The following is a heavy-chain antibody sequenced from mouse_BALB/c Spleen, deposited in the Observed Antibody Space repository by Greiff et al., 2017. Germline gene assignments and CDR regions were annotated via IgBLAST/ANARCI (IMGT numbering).Heavy chain of an antibody. V-gene: IGHV5-6-4*01. D-gene: IGHD1-2*01. CDR2: ISSGGSYT. CDR1: GFTFSSYT. Sequence: EVHLVESGGGLVKPGGSLKLSCAASGFTFSSYTMSWVRQTPEKRLEWVATISSGGSYTYYPDSVKGRFTISRDNAKNTLYLQMSSLKSEDTAMYYCTRENSLRIFDYWGQGTTLTVSS. CDR3: TRENSLRIFDY. J-gene: IGHJ2*01.